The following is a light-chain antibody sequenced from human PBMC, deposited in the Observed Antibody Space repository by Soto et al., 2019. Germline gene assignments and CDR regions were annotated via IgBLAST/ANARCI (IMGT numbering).Light chain of an antibody. Sequence: EIVMTQSPATLSVSPGERATLSCRASQSVSNNLAWYQKKPGQAPRLLIYGASTRATGIPARFSGSGSGTVFTLTISSLQSEDFAVYYCQQYNTWWTFGPGTTMEIK. CDR3: QQYNTWWT. J-gene: IGKJ1*01. CDR1: QSVSNN. V-gene: IGKV3-15*01. CDR2: GAS.